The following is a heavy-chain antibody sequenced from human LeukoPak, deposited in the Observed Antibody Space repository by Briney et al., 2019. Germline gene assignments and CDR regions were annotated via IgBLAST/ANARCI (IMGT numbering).Heavy chain of an antibody. CDR2: INPNSGGT. Sequence: GASVKVSCKASGYTFTSYYMHWVRQAPGQGLEWMGWINPNSGGTNYAQKFQGRVTMTRDTSISTAYMELSRLRSDDTAVYYCARDEGAWFGELLRSGATNWFDPWGQGTLVTVSS. CDR3: ARDEGAWFGELLRSGATNWFDP. J-gene: IGHJ5*02. D-gene: IGHD3-10*01. V-gene: IGHV1-2*02. CDR1: GYTFTSYY.